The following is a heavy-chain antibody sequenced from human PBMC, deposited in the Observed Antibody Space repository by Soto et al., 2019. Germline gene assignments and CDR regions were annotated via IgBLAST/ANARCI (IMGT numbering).Heavy chain of an antibody. Sequence: EVQLVESGGGLLQPGRSLRLSCAASGFTFSNYWMHWVRQVPGKGLVWVSRIHSDGSSTSFTDSVRGRFSISRDNAKNTLYLQMNSLRAEDTAVYYCARDPYDASRSHYYYGMDVWGQGTTVTVSS. CDR3: ARDPYDASRSHYYYGMDV. CDR2: IHSDGSST. V-gene: IGHV3-74*01. D-gene: IGHD5-12*01. CDR1: GFTFSNYW. J-gene: IGHJ6*02.